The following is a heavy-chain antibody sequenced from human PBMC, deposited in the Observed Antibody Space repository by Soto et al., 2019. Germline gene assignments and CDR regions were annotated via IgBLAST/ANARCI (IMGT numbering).Heavy chain of an antibody. D-gene: IGHD2-15*01. CDR3: ARDLRGWQLNYYYSGMDV. Sequence: ASVKVSCKASGYTFTGYYMHWVRQAPGQGLEWMGWINPNSGGTNYAQKFQGRVTMTRDTSISTAYMELSRLRSDDTAVYYCARDLRGWQLNYYYSGMDVWGQGTTVTVYS. CDR1: GYTFTGYY. J-gene: IGHJ6*02. CDR2: INPNSGGT. V-gene: IGHV1-2*02.